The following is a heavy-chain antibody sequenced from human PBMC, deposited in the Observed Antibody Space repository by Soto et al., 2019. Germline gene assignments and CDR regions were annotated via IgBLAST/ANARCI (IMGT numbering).Heavy chain of an antibody. V-gene: IGHV1-18*01. D-gene: IGHD3-3*01. J-gene: IGHJ4*02. CDR2: ISAYNGST. Sequence: QVQLVQSGAEVKKPGASVKVSCKTSGYTFTSYGISWVRQAPGQGLEWMGWISAYNGSTKYAQKLQGRVTMTTDTSTSTAYMELRSVRSDDTAVYYCACLYSDFWSGYYMDYWGQGTLVTVSS. CDR1: GYTFTSYG. CDR3: ACLYSDFWSGYYMDY.